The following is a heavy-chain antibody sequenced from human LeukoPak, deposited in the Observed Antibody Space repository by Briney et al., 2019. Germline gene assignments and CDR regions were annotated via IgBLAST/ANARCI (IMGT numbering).Heavy chain of an antibody. Sequence: GGSLRLSCAASGFSFSSYSIHWVRQAPGKGLEWVAVISSDGNSKNFALSVKGRFAISRDNSKNALYLQMNSLRAEDTAVYYCAKRGVVPAANNENWFDPWGQGTLVTVSS. D-gene: IGHD2-2*01. CDR1: GFSFSSYS. J-gene: IGHJ5*02. V-gene: IGHV3-30-3*02. CDR2: ISSDGNSK. CDR3: AKRGVVPAANNENWFDP.